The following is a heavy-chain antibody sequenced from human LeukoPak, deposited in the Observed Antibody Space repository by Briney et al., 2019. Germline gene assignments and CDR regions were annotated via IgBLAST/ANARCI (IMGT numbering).Heavy chain of an antibody. CDR2: IVASSGAT. V-gene: IGHV3-23*01. D-gene: IGHD1-26*01. CDR1: GFNFNNYA. Sequence: GGSLRLSCAASGFNFNNYAMSWVRQAPGKGLEWVSHIVASSGATFYADSVKGRFTISRDHSKNTLYLQMNSLRAEDTALYYCHSTSAREDAFDIWGQGTMVTVSS. J-gene: IGHJ3*02. CDR3: HSTSAREDAFDI.